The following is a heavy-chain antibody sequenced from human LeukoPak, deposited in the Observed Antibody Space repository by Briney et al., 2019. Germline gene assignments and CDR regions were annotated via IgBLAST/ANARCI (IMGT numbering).Heavy chain of an antibody. V-gene: IGHV4-59*01. Sequence: SETLSLTCSVSGGSISDYYWSWIRQPPGKGLEWIGYIYYSGSTNYNPSLKSRVTISVDTSKNQFSLKLSSVTAADTAVYYCARVTYYYDSSGFDYWGQGTLVTVSS. CDR1: GGSISDYY. CDR2: IYYSGST. CDR3: ARVTYYYDSSGFDY. J-gene: IGHJ4*02. D-gene: IGHD3-22*01.